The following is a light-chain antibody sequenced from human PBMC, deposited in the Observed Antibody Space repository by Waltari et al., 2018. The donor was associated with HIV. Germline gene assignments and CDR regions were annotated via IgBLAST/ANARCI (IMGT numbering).Light chain of an antibody. Sequence: SYELTQPPSVSVSPGQTATITCSGDALPKQFASWYQQKAGQAPLMVIYKDKKRPSGIPDRSPGSMSGATVMLIISGVLPEDEAVYYCESADDSGDHWVFGGGTKLSVL. CDR3: ESADDSGDHWV. CDR1: ALPKQF. V-gene: IGLV3-25*03. J-gene: IGLJ3*02. CDR2: KDK.